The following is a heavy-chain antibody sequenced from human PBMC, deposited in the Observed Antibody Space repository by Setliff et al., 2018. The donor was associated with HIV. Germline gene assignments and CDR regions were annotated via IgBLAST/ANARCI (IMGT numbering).Heavy chain of an antibody. D-gene: IGHD1-1*01. CDR3: ASAGSGTRAPPRY. CDR2: INHNSGGT. Sequence: ASVKVSCKASGYTFTGYYMHWVRQAPGQGLEWMGWINHNSGGTTYAQQFQGRVTITADTSTDTAYMELSSLRSEDTAVYYCASAGSGTRAPPRYWGQGTLVTVSS. V-gene: IGHV1-2*02. J-gene: IGHJ1*01. CDR1: GYTFTGYY.